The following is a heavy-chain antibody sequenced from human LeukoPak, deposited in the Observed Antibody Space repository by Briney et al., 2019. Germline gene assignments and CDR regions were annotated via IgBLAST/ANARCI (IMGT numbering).Heavy chain of an antibody. CDR1: GFTFSSYW. CDR2: INSDGSST. V-gene: IGHV3-74*01. CDR3: AKDSGDGYTHCGDY. D-gene: IGHD5-24*01. J-gene: IGHJ4*02. Sequence: GSLRLSCAASGFTFSSYWMHWVRQAPGKGLVWVSRINSDGSSTSYADAVKGRFTISRDNAKNTLYLQMNSLRAEDTAVYYCAKDSGDGYTHCGDYWGQGTLVTVSS.